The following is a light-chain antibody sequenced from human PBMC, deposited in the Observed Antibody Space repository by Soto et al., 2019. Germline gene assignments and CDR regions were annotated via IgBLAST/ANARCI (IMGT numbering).Light chain of an antibody. J-gene: IGKJ2*01. CDR2: AAS. CDR1: QSISSY. Sequence: DIQMTQSPSSLSSSVGDRVTITCRASQSISSYLFWYQQKPGKAPTLLIYAASSWPSGVPPRFSGSGSGTDFTLTISRLEPEDFATYYCQQYYSTPLTFGRGTKLEIK. CDR3: QQYYSTPLT. V-gene: IGKV1-39*01.